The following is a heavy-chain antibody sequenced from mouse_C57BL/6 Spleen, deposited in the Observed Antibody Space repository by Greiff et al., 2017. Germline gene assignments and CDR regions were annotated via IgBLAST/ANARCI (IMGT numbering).Heavy chain of an antibody. Sequence: DVHLVESGGGLVKPGGSLKLSCAASGFTFSSYAMSWVRQTPEKRLEWVATISDGGSYTYYPDNVKGRFTISRDNAKNNLYRQMSHLKSEDTAMYYCARDQTGKAWFAYWGQGTLVTVSA. J-gene: IGHJ3*01. CDR2: ISDGGSYT. CDR3: ARDQTGKAWFAY. V-gene: IGHV5-4*01. CDR1: GFTFSSYA. D-gene: IGHD4-1*01.